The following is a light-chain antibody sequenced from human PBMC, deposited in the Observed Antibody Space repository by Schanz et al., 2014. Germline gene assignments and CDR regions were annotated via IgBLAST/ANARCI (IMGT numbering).Light chain of an antibody. CDR2: WAS. Sequence: DIVVTQSPDSLSVSLGERATINCKSSQTVLHSSHNENYLAWYQQKPGQPPKLLIYWASTRESGVPDRFSGSGSGTDFTLTISSMQAEDVAVYYCQQYLVYRTFGQGTKVEIK. V-gene: IGKV4-1*01. J-gene: IGKJ1*01. CDR1: QTVLHSSHNENY. CDR3: QQYLVYRT.